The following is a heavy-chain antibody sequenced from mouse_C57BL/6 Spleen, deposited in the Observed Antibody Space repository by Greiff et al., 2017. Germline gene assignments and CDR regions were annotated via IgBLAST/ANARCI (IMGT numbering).Heavy chain of an antibody. CDR2: INPSTGGT. CDR1: GYSFTGYY. Sequence: EVKLMESGPELVKPGASVKISCKASGYSFTGYYMNWVKQSPEKSLEWIGEINPSTGGTTYNQKFKAKATLTVDKSSSTAYMQLRSLTSEDSAVYYGARNYYGSSFAYWGQGTLATVSA. J-gene: IGHJ3*01. D-gene: IGHD1-1*01. CDR3: ARNYYGSSFAY. V-gene: IGHV1-42*01.